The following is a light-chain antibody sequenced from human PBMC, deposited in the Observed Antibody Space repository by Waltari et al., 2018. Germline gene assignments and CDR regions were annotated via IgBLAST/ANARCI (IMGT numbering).Light chain of an antibody. CDR1: PSVLYRSNNSNY. Sequence: DIVMTQSPDSLAVSLGEGATINCKSSPSVLYRSNNSNYLAWYQQKPGQPPKLLIYWASTRESGVPDRFSGSGSGTDFTLTISSLQAEDVAVYYCHQYYSSPYTFGQGTKLEIK. V-gene: IGKV4-1*01. CDR3: HQYYSSPYT. CDR2: WAS. J-gene: IGKJ2*01.